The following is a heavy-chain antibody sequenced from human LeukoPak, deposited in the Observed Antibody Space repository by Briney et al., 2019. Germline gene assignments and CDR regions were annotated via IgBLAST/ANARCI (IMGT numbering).Heavy chain of an antibody. J-gene: IGHJ4*02. D-gene: IGHD6-13*01. V-gene: IGHV3-30*04. CDR2: ISYDGSNK. CDR1: GFTFSSYA. CDR3: ASRLFSSSWYY. Sequence: GSLRLSCAASGFTFSSYAMHWVRPAPGKGLEWVAVISYDGSNKYYADSVKGRFTISRDNSKNTLYLQMNSLRAEDTAVYYCASRLFSSSWYYWGQGTLVTVSS.